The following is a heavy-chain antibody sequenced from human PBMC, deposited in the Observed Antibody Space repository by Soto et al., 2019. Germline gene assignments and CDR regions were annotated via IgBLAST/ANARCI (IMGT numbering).Heavy chain of an antibody. CDR1: YY. CDR3: ARTYDDCWSGKPTFLDY. Sequence: YYWSWIRQAPGKGLEYIGYIYTSGSTNYNPSLKGRVTMSVDTSKNQFSLKLSSVTAADTAVYYCARTYDDCWSGKPTFLDYWGQGTMVTVSS. V-gene: IGHV4-4*08. CDR2: IYTSGST. D-gene: IGHD3-3*01. J-gene: IGHJ4*02.